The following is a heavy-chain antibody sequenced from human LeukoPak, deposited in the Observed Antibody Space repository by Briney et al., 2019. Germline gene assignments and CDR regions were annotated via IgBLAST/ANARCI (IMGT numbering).Heavy chain of an antibody. CDR2: ISGSGGST. J-gene: IGHJ4*02. V-gene: IGHV3-23*01. D-gene: IGHD5-18*01. CDR1: GFTFSSYA. Sequence: GGSLRLSCAASGFTFSSYAMSWVRQAPGKGLEWVSAISGSGGSTYYANSVRGRFTISRDNSKDTLYLQMNSLRAEDTAIYYCAKGITWIQLWLADYWGQGTLVTVSS. CDR3: AKGITWIQLWLADY.